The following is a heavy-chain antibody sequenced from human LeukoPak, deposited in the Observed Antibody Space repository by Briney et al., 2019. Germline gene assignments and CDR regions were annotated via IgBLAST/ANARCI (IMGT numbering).Heavy chain of an antibody. CDR2: IVVGSGNT. Sequence: GASVNVSCKASGFTFTSSAVQWVRQARGQRLEWIGWIVVGSGNTNYAQKFQERVTITRDMSTSTAYMELSSLRSEDTAVYYCAADDAPTLYYYDSSGYYNFDYWGQGTLVTVSS. CDR3: AADDAPTLYYYDSSGYYNFDY. V-gene: IGHV1-58*01. D-gene: IGHD3-22*01. CDR1: GFTFTSSA. J-gene: IGHJ4*02.